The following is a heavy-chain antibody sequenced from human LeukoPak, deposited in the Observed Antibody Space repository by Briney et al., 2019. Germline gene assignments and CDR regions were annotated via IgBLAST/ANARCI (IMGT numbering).Heavy chain of an antibody. V-gene: IGHV1-58*02. CDR3: AAALREGFDY. D-gene: IGHD5-12*01. J-gene: IGHJ4*02. Sequence: ASVKVSCKASGYTFTSYAMHWVRQAPGQRLEWIGWIVVGSGNTNYAQKFQERVTITRDMSTSTAYMELSSLRSEDTAVYYCAAALREGFDYWGQGTLVTVSS. CDR1: GYTFTSYA. CDR2: IVVGSGNT.